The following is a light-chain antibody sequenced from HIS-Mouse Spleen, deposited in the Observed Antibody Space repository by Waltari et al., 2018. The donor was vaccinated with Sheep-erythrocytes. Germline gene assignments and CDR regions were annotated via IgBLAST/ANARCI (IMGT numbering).Light chain of an antibody. CDR3: CSYAGSYTFVV. V-gene: IGLV2-11*01. J-gene: IGLJ2*01. CDR2: DVS. CDR1: SSDGGGYNH. Sequence: QSALTQPRSVSGSPGQSVTISCTGTSSDGGGYNHVSWYQQHPGKAPKLMIYDVSKRPSGVPDRFSGSKSGNTASLTISGLQAEDEADYYCCSYAGSYTFVVFGGGTKLTVL.